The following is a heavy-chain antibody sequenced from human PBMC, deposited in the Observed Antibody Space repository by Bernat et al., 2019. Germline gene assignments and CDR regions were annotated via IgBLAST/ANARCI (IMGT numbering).Heavy chain of an antibody. CDR3: TTGATA. Sequence: EVQLVESGGGLVKPGGSLKLSCAASEFSFSNAWMSWVRQAPGKGLEWVARIKSKTDGGTMEYAAPVKGRFTVSRDDSEKTLYLQMNGLKTEDTAVYYCTTGATAWGQGTLVTVSS. D-gene: IGHD1-26*01. CDR2: IKSKTDGGTM. CDR1: EFSFSNAW. V-gene: IGHV3-15*01. J-gene: IGHJ4*02.